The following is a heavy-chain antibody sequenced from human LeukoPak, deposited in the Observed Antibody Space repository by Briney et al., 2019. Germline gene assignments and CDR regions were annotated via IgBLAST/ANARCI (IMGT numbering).Heavy chain of an antibody. CDR2: ISGSGGST. J-gene: IGHJ4*02. D-gene: IGHD3-10*01. CDR1: GFTFSSYG. V-gene: IGHV3-23*01. CDR3: AKGPAALTAQSRINYYGSGSLVPFDY. Sequence: PGGSLRLSCAASGFTFSSYGMSWVRQAPGKGLEWVSGISGSGGSTYYADSVKGRFTISRDTSKNTLYLQMNSLRAEDTAVYYCAKGPAALTAQSRINYYGSGSLVPFDYWGQGTLVTVSS.